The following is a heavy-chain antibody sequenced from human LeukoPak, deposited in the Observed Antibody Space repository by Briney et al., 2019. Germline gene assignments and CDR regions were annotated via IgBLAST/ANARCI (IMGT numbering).Heavy chain of an antibody. V-gene: IGHV3-30-3*01. Sequence: PGRSLRLSRAASGFTFSSYAMHWVRQAPGKGLEWVAVISYDGSNKYYADSVKGRFTISRDNSKNTLYLQMNGLRAEDTAVYYCARDIAAANYYYYYGMDVWGQGTTVTVSS. CDR1: GFTFSSYA. J-gene: IGHJ6*02. CDR2: ISYDGSNK. CDR3: ARDIAAANYYYYYGMDV. D-gene: IGHD6-13*01.